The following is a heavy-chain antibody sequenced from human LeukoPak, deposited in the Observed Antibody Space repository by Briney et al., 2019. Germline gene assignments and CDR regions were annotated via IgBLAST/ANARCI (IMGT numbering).Heavy chain of an antibody. J-gene: IGHJ3*02. CDR3: ARDTHYDFWSGYLEAFDI. CDR1: GGSISSYY. D-gene: IGHD3-3*01. V-gene: IGHV4-59*01. CDR2: IYYSGST. Sequence: SETLSLTCTASGGSISSYYWSWIRQPPGKGLEWIGYIYYSGSTNYNPSLKSRVTISVDTSKNQFSLKLSSVTAADTAVYYCARDTHYDFWSGYLEAFDIWGQGTMVTVSS.